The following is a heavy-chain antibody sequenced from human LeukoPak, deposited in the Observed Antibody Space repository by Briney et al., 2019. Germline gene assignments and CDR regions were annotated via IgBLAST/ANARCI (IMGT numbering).Heavy chain of an antibody. J-gene: IGHJ6*03. V-gene: IGHV1-8*03. Sequence: GASVKVSCKASGYTFTSYDINWVRQATGQGLEWMGWMNPNSGNTGYAQKFQGRVTITRNTSISTAYMELSSLRSEDTAVYYCARAPKQLGGWDYHYYMDVWGKGTTVTVSS. CDR3: ARAPKQLGGWDYHYYMDV. CDR2: MNPNSGNT. D-gene: IGHD6-6*01. CDR1: GYTFTSYD.